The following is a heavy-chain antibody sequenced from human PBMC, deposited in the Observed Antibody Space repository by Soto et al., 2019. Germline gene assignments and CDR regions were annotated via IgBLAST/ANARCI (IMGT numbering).Heavy chain of an antibody. V-gene: IGHV4-39*01. CDR1: GGSISSSSYY. J-gene: IGHJ6*02. Sequence: ETLSLTCTVSGGSISSSSYYWGWIRQPPGKGLEWIGSIYYSGSTYYNPSLKSRVTISVDTSKNQFSLKLSSVTAADTAVYYCARQGYCSSTSCYYYYYGMDVWGQGTTVTVSS. CDR2: IYYSGST. CDR3: ARQGYCSSTSCYYYYYGMDV. D-gene: IGHD2-2*01.